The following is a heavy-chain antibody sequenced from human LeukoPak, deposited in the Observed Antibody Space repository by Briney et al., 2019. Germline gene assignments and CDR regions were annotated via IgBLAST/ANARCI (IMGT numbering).Heavy chain of an antibody. J-gene: IGHJ4*02. CDR3: ARRYDYVWGSYRPPFDY. CDR2: IYTSGST. Sequence: PSETLSLTCAVYGGSFSGYYWSWIRQPAGKGLEWIGRIYTSGSTNYNPSLKSRVTMSVDTSKNQFSLKLSSVTAADTAVYYCARRYDYVWGSYRPPFDYWGQGTLVTVSS. V-gene: IGHV4-59*10. D-gene: IGHD3-16*02. CDR1: GGSFSGYY.